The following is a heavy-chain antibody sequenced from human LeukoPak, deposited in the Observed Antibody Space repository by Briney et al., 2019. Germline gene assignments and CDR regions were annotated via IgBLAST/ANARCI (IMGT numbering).Heavy chain of an antibody. J-gene: IGHJ4*02. V-gene: IGHV7-4-1*02. D-gene: IGHD4-17*01. CDR1: GYTFT. Sequence: ASVKVSCKASGYTFTNWVRQAPGQGLEWMGWINTDTGNPTYAQGFTGRFVFSLDTSVSTAYLQITSLKAEDTAVYYCARGDATTVTRGHYWGQGTLVTVSS. CDR3: ARGDATTVTRGHY. CDR2: INTDTGNP.